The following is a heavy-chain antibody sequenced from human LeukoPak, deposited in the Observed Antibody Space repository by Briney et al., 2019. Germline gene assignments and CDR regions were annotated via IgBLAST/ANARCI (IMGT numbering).Heavy chain of an antibody. J-gene: IGHJ6*02. CDR2: ISSSSSYI. V-gene: IGHV3-21*04. CDR1: GXTVSSNY. Sequence: GGSLRLSCAASGXTVSSNYMSCVPQAPGKGLECVSSISSSSSYIYYADSVKSRLTISRDHAKHSMNLQMKSMSADDTALYYCARDRFFTYGGKGAYGMDVWGQGTTVTVSS. CDR3: ARDRFFTYGGKGAYGMDV. D-gene: IGHD4-23*01.